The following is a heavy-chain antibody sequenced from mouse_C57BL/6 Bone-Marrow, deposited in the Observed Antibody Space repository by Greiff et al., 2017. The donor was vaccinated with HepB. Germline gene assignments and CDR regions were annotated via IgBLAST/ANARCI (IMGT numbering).Heavy chain of an antibody. CDR1: GFNIKDDY. CDR3: TTYSNYVAFDY. V-gene: IGHV14-4*01. CDR2: IDPENGDT. D-gene: IGHD2-5*01. J-gene: IGHJ2*01. Sequence: EVQLQQSGAELVRPGASVKLSCTASGFNIKDDYMHWVKQRPEQGLEWIGWIDPENGDTAYASKFQGKATITADTTSNTAYLQLSSLPSEDTAVYYCTTYSNYVAFDYWGQGTTLTVSS.